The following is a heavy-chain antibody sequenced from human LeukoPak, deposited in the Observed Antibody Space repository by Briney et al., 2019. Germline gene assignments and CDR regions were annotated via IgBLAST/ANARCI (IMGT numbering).Heavy chain of an antibody. V-gene: IGHV3-23*01. CDR3: AKGASTVTYAFDI. D-gene: IGHD4-17*01. CDR1: GFTFSSYA. J-gene: IGHJ3*02. Sequence: PGGSLRLFCAASGFTFSSYAMSWVRQAPGKGLEWVSAIVGSGVSTFYADSVKGRFTISRDNSQNTLYLQMNSLRAEDTAVYFCAKGASTVTYAFDIWGQGTMVTVSS. CDR2: IVGSGVST.